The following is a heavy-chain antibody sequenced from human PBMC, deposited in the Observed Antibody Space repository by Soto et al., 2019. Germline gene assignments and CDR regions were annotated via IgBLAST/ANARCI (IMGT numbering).Heavy chain of an antibody. V-gene: IGHV4-34*01. CDR2: IDHSGYT. CDR3: ARVRDWFDP. CDR1: GGSISSYY. J-gene: IGHJ5*02. Sequence: SETLSLTCTVSGGSISSYYWSWIRQPPGKGLEWIGEIDHSGYTNYNPSLKSRVTISVDTSKNQFSLRLTSVTAADTAVYYCARVRDWFDPWGQGTLVTVSS. D-gene: IGHD3-3*01.